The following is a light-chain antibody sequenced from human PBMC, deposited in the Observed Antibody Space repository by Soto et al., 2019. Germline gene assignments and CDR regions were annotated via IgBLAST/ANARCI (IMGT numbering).Light chain of an antibody. CDR1: SSDVGGYNY. J-gene: IGLJ2*01. CDR2: EVS. Sequence: QSVLTQPPSASGSPGQSITISCTGTSSDVGGYNYVSWYQQHPGKAPKLMIYEVSSRPSGVSNRFSGSKSGNTASLTTSGLQAEDEADYYCSSYTSSSTVIFGGGTQLTV. CDR3: SSYTSSSTVI. V-gene: IGLV2-14*01.